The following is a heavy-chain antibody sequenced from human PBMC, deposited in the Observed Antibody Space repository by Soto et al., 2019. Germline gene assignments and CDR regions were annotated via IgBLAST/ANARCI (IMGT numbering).Heavy chain of an antibody. Sequence: GALRPCSETAGFTSGDYAMHWSRPAPGKGTGWVSFIIGTPYGGVTEYAAAVKGRLPISRADSISIAYLHMNRLKSEDTAVYCCTTSTYYDISLPFNFDSWGQGPLVTV. CDR1: GFTSGDYA. D-gene: IGHD3-9*01. CDR3: TTSTYYDISLPFNFDS. V-gene: IGHV3-49*03. J-gene: IGHJ4*02. CDR2: IIGTPYGGVT.